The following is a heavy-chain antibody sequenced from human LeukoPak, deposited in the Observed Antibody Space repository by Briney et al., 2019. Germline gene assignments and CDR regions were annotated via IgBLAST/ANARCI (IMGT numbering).Heavy chain of an antibody. CDR3: ARDHPGYSSGWFDP. CDR2: TYYRAKWYN. J-gene: IGHJ5*02. V-gene: IGHV6-1*01. Sequence: QTPSLTSAMSGDSASSNSAAWRCIRPSPTRGLELLGRTYYRAKWYNGSAVSVKTRITINPNTSINQFSLQLNSVTPADTAVYYCARDHPGYSSGWFDPWGQGTLVTVSS. D-gene: IGHD6-25*01. CDR1: GDSASSNSAA.